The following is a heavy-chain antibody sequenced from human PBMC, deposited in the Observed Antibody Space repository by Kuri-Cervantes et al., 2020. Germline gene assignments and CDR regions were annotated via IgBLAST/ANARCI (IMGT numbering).Heavy chain of an antibody. CDR1: GFTVSSYA. V-gene: IGHV3-23*01. Sequence: GGSLKISCAAYGFTVSSYAMSWVRQAPGKGLEWVSAISGSGGSTYYADSVKGRFTISRDNSKNTLYLQMNSLRAEDTAVYYCAKVKGKMPSPVPAYWGQGTLVTVSS. CDR2: ISGSGGST. CDR3: AKVKGKMPSPVPAY. D-gene: IGHD2-2*01. J-gene: IGHJ4*02.